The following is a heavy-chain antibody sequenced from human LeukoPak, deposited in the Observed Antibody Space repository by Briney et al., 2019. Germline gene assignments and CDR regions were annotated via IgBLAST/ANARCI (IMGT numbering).Heavy chain of an antibody. Sequence: ASVKVSCKASGYTFTSYYMHWVRQAPGQGLEWMGIINPSGGSTSYAQKFQGRVTMTRDTSTSTVYMELSSLRSEDRAVYYCARDGITAAALDYWGQGTLVTVSS. J-gene: IGHJ4*02. CDR2: INPSGGST. V-gene: IGHV1-46*01. CDR1: GYTFTSYY. CDR3: ARDGITAAALDY. D-gene: IGHD6-13*01.